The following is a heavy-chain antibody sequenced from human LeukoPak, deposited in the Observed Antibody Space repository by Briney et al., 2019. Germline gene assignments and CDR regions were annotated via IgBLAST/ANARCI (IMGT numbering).Heavy chain of an antibody. D-gene: IGHD3-3*01. V-gene: IGHV3-11*04. Sequence: PGGSLRLSCAASGFTFNNYYMSWIHRAPGKGLEWVSYISISCYSTYHADSVTGRFTISKDNSKHLLNLEMNNLRREETAFYYCARRYDFWSGYYGWFDPWGEGKLVTVSP. CDR3: ARRYDFWSGYYGWFDP. CDR2: ISISCYST. J-gene: IGHJ5*02. CDR1: GFTFNNYY.